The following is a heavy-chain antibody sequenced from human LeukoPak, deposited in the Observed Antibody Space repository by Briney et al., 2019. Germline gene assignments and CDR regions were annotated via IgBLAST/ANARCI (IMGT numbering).Heavy chain of an antibody. CDR2: ISGSGGST. Sequence: PGGSLRLSCAASGFTFSSYAMSWVRQAPGKGLEWVSAISGSGGSTYYADSVKGRFTISRDNSKTTLYLQMNSLRAEDTAVYYCAKVSGVNWNDRPPTDEFDYWGQGTLVTVSS. V-gene: IGHV3-23*01. J-gene: IGHJ4*02. CDR1: GFTFSSYA. D-gene: IGHD1-1*01. CDR3: AKVSGVNWNDRPPTDEFDY.